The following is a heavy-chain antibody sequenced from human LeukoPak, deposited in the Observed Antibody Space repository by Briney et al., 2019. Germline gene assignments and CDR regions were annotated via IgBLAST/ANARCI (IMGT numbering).Heavy chain of an antibody. CDR2: IYYSGST. D-gene: IGHD6-13*01. V-gene: IGHV4-39*01. Sequence: PSEALSLTCTVSGGSISSSSYYWGWIRQPPGKGLEWIGSIYYSGSTYYNPSLKSRVTISVDTSKNQFSLKLSSVTAADTAVYYCARLNRFIAAAGVFIDYWGQGTLVTVSS. CDR1: GGSISSSSYY. CDR3: ARLNRFIAAAGVFIDY. J-gene: IGHJ4*02.